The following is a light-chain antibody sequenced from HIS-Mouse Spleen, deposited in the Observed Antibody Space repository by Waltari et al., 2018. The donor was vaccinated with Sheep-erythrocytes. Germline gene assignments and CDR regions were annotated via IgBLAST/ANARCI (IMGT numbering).Light chain of an antibody. CDR2: DVS. CDR1: SSDVGGYNY. J-gene: IGLJ3*02. V-gene: IGLV2-11*01. CDR3: CSYAGSYTFWV. Sequence: QSALTQPRSVSGSPGLSVTISCTGTSSDVGGYNYVSWYQQHPGKAPKLMIYDVSKRRSGVPDRFSGSKSGNTASLTISGLQAEDEADYYCCSYAGSYTFWVFGGGTKLTVL.